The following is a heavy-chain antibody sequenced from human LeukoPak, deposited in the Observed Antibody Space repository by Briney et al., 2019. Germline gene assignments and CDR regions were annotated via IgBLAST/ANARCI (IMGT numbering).Heavy chain of an antibody. V-gene: IGHV3-11*04. J-gene: IGHJ4*02. D-gene: IGHD6-13*01. CDR1: GFTFSDYY. CDR3: ARDADSSSWYLTD. CDR2: ISSSGSTI. Sequence: GGSLRLSCAASGFTFSDYYMSWIRQAPGKGLEWVSYISSSGSTIYYADSVKGRFTISRDNAKNTLYLQMNSLRAEDTAVYYCARDADSSSWYLTDWGRGTLVTVSS.